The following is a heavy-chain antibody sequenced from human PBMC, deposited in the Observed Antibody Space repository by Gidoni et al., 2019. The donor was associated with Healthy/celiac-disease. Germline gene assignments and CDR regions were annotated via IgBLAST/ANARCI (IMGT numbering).Heavy chain of an antibody. V-gene: IGHV4-34*01. CDR1: GGSFSGYY. CDR2: INHSGTT. Sequence: QVQLQQWGAGLLKPSETLSLTCAVYGGSFSGYYWSWIRQPPGKGLEWIGAINHSGTTNYNPSLTSRVTISVDTSKNQFSLKLSSVTAADTAVYYFARGRRRGVVVVAAAGAFDIWGQGTMVTVSS. CDR3: ARGRRRGVVVVAAAGAFDI. D-gene: IGHD2-15*01. J-gene: IGHJ3*02.